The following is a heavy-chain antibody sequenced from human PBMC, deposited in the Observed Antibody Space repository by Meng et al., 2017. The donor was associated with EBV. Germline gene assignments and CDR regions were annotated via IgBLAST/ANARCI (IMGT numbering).Heavy chain of an antibody. J-gene: IGHJ4*02. CDR3: ASESGRGYTPDY. Sequence: QVSLVQSAAEVKKPGSSVQVSCKTSGGPFRNYAISWVRQAPGQGLEWLGGFLPTLGAPNYAQKFHGRVSITADESTSTHYMDLSSLRSEDTAVYYCASESGRGYTPDYWGQGTLVTVSS. V-gene: IGHV1-69*01. CDR2: FLPTLGAP. CDR1: GGPFRNYA. D-gene: IGHD3-10*01.